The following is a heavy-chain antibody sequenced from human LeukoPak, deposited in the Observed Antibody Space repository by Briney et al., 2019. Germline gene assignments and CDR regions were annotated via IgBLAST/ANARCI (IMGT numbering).Heavy chain of an antibody. D-gene: IGHD3-22*01. CDR2: ISYDGSNK. Sequence: GGSLRLSCAASGFTFSSYGMHWVRQAPGKGLEWVAVISYDGSNKYYADSVKGRFTLSRDNSKNTLYLQMNSLRAEDTAVYYCAKDRVQYYYDSSGYLGPLWGQGTMVTVSS. J-gene: IGHJ3*01. CDR1: GFTFSSYG. V-gene: IGHV3-30*18. CDR3: AKDRVQYYYDSSGYLGPL.